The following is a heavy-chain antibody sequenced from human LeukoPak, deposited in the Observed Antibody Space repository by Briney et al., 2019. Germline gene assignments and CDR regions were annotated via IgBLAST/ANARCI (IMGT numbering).Heavy chain of an antibody. D-gene: IGHD3-22*01. V-gene: IGHV3-23*01. CDR1: GFTFSSHG. J-gene: IGHJ3*02. CDR2: ISGDGDSP. Sequence: GGSLRLSCAASGFTFSSHGMSRVPQAPGKGLEWGSGISGDGDSPYSADSVKGRFTISRDNSKNKMYLQMNSLRAEDTAVYYCAKGFYDNSASGVFDIWGQGTMVTVSS. CDR3: AKGFYDNSASGVFDI.